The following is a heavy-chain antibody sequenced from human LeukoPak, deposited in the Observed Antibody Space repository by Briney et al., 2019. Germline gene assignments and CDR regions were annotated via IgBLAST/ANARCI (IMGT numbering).Heavy chain of an antibody. CDR2: INWNSGNI. D-gene: IGHD3-22*01. CDR1: GFTFDDYA. Sequence: GGSLRLSCAASGFTFDDYAMPWVRQAPGKGLEWVSTINWNSGNIDYADSVQGRFTISRDNAKHSLYLQMNSLRPEDTAFYYCIKDMYYDSSGDFDYWGQGTLVTVSS. CDR3: IKDMYYDSSGDFDY. J-gene: IGHJ4*02. V-gene: IGHV3-9*01.